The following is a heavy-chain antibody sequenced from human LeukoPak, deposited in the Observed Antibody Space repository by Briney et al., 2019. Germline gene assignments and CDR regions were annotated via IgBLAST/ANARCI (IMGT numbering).Heavy chain of an antibody. Sequence: ASVKVSCKASGYTFTGYYMHWVRQAPGQGLEWKGWINPNSGGTNYAQKFQGRVTMTRDTSISTAYMELSRLRSDDTAVYYCARDSNTYYYDSSGPPVWGQGTTVTVSS. D-gene: IGHD3-22*01. CDR2: INPNSGGT. CDR3: ARDSNTYYYDSSGPPV. V-gene: IGHV1-2*02. J-gene: IGHJ6*02. CDR1: GYTFTGYY.